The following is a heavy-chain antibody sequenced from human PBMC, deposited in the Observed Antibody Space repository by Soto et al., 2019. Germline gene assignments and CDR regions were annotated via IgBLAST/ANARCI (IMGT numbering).Heavy chain of an antibody. CDR2: IYPGDSEA. V-gene: IGHV5-51*01. D-gene: IGHD3-22*01. CDR1: GYRFSSYW. CDR3: ARQGSGYPYFDY. Sequence: GESLKISCKGSGYRFSSYWIGWVRQMPGKGLECMGIIYPGDSEARYSPSFQGQVTISADKSISTAYLQWSSLKASDTAIYFCARQGSGYPYFDYWGQGTLVTVSS. J-gene: IGHJ4*02.